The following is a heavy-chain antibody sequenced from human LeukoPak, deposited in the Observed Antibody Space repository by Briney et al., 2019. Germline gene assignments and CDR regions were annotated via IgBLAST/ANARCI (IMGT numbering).Heavy chain of an antibody. D-gene: IGHD3-10*01. CDR1: GSSITSHY. Sequence: PSETLSLTCTVSGSSITSHYWTWIRQPPGKGLEWIGYIYDSGSTNYNPSLKNRVTISVDTSKSQFSLKLTSVTAADTAVYYCARGFGDWGLSWFDPWGQGTLVTVSS. J-gene: IGHJ5*02. CDR2: IYDSGST. V-gene: IGHV4-59*11. CDR3: ARGFGDWGLSWFDP.